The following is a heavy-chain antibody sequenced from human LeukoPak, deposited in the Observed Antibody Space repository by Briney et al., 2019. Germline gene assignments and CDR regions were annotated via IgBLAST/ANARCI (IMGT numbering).Heavy chain of an antibody. V-gene: IGHV3-23*01. CDR1: GFTFNSYA. CDR3: AKPSDSSAYSPDY. J-gene: IGHJ4*02. Sequence: GSLRLSCAASGFTFNSYAINWVRQAPGKGLEWVSGISDSGGRTYYADSVKGRFTISRDNSKNTLYLQMNSLRAGDTAVYYCAKPSDSSAYSPDYWGQGTLVTVSS. CDR2: ISDSGGRT. D-gene: IGHD3-22*01.